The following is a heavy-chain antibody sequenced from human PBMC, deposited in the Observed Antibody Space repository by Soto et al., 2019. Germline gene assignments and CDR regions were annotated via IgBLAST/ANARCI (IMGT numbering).Heavy chain of an antibody. V-gene: IGHV3-23*01. CDR2: ISGSADAT. CDR3: AKGGDGYCSTTSCLFHFDY. D-gene: IGHD2-2*01. CDR1: GFTFSTYA. J-gene: IGHJ4*02. Sequence: ESGGGLVQTGGSLRLSCAASGFTFSTYAMSWVRQAPGKGLEWASTISGSADATFYADSVKGRFAIFRDNSRTMFYLQMNSLRAEDTAVYYCAKGGDGYCSTTSCLFHFDYWGPGTLATVSS.